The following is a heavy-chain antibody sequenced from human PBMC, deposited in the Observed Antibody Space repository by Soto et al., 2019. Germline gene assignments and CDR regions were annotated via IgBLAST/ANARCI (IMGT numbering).Heavy chain of an antibody. CDR1: GGTFSSYA. CDR2: IIPIFGTA. J-gene: IGHJ5*02. CDR3: AYCVAVADPELYDWFDP. Sequence: QVPLVQSGAEVKKPGSSVKVSCKPSGGTFSSYAISWVRQAPGQGLEWMGGIIPIFGTANYAQKFQGRVTITADESTSTACMEWGSVGSEDTAVYYCAYCVAVADPELYDWFDPWGQGTLVTVSS. D-gene: IGHD3-10*01. V-gene: IGHV1-69*01.